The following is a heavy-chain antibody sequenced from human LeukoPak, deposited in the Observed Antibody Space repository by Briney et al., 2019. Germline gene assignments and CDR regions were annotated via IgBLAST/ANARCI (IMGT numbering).Heavy chain of an antibody. J-gene: IGHJ3*02. CDR3: ARDGDCTNGVCHPGDAFDI. CDR1: GFTFSSYG. D-gene: IGHD2-8*01. CDR2: IRYDGSNK. Sequence: GGSLRLSCAASGFTFSSYGMHWVRQAPGKGLEWVAFIRYDGSNKYYADSVKGRFTISRDNSKNTLYLQMNSLRAEDTAVYYCARDGDCTNGVCHPGDAFDIWGQGTMVTVSS. V-gene: IGHV3-30*02.